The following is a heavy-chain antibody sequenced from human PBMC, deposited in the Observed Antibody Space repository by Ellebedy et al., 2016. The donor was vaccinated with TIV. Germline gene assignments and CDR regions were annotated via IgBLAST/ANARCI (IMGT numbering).Heavy chain of an antibody. Sequence: GESLKISXAASGFTFSNAWMSWVRQAPGKGLEWVANIKQDGSEKYYVDSVKGRFTISRDNSKNTLYLQMNSLRAEDTAVYYCAKDLGVRYGSSDYWGQGTLVTVSS. CDR3: AKDLGVRYGSSDY. D-gene: IGHD1-26*01. J-gene: IGHJ4*02. V-gene: IGHV3-7*03. CDR1: GFTFSNAW. CDR2: IKQDGSEK.